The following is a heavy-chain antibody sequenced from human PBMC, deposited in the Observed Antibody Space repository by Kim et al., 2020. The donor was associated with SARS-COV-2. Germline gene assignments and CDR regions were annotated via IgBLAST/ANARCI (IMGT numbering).Heavy chain of an antibody. CDR1: GFTFSSYE. D-gene: IGHD2-15*01. V-gene: IGHV3-48*03. Sequence: GGSLRLSCAASGFTFSSYEMNWVRQAPGKGLEWVSYISSSGSTIYYADSVKGRFTISRDNAKNSLYLQMNSLRAEDTAVYYCAREGDVEAATLLDYWGQGTLVTVSS. J-gene: IGHJ4*02. CDR2: ISSSGSTI. CDR3: AREGDVEAATLLDY.